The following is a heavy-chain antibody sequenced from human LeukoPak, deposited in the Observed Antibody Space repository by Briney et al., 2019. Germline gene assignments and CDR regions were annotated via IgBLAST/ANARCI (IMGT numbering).Heavy chain of an antibody. CDR2: ISGTSSII. CDR1: AFIFSNYD. V-gene: IGHV3-48*02. Sequence: GGSLRLSCAASAFIFSNYDMNWVRQAPGKGLEWVSYISGTSSIILYADSVKGRFAISRDNAKNLLYLQMNSLRDEDTAVYYCARAGTNWGQGTLVTVSS. J-gene: IGHJ4*02. CDR3: ARAGTN.